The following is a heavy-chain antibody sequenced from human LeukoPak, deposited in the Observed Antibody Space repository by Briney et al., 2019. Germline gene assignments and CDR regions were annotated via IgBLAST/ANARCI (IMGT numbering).Heavy chain of an antibody. V-gene: IGHV1-69*04. CDR3: ARGHLSATLDY. D-gene: IGHD3-3*02. CDR2: IIPILGIA. CDR1: GGTFSSYA. Sequence: SVKVCCKASGGTFSSYAISWVRQAPGQGVEWMGRIIPILGIANYAQKFQGRVTITADKSTSTAYMELSSLRSEDTAVYYCARGHLSATLDYWGQGTLVTVSS. J-gene: IGHJ4*02.